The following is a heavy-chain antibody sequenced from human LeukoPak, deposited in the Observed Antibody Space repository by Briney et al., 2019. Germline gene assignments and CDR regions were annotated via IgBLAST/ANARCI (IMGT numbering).Heavy chain of an antibody. CDR3: ARPPRVTSSTSSGMTV. J-gene: IGHJ6*02. CDR1: GYSISSGYY. Sequence: PSETLSLTCTVSGYSISSGYYWGWIRQPPGKGLEWIGSIYHSGSTYYNPSLKRRVTIAVDRSKNQFSLKLSSVTAADTAVYYCARPPRVTSSTSSGMTVWAKGPRSPSP. D-gene: IGHD5-18*01. CDR2: IYHSGST. V-gene: IGHV4-38-2*02.